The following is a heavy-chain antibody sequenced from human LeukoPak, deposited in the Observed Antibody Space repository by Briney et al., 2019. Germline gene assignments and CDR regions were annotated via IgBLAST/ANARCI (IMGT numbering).Heavy chain of an antibody. CDR1: GFTFSSYW. CDR2: INSDGSST. J-gene: IGHJ3*02. V-gene: IGHV3-74*01. D-gene: IGHD1-26*01. CDR3: AREGEWEGGWAFDI. Sequence: GGSLRLSCAASGFTFSSYWMHWVRQAPGKGLVWVSRINSDGSSTSYADSVKGRFTISRDNAKNTLYLQMNSLRAEDTAVYYCAREGEWEGGWAFDIWGQGTMVTVSS.